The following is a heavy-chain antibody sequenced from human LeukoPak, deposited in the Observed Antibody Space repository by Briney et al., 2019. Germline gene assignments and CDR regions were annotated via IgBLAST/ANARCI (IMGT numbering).Heavy chain of an antibody. CDR1: GFTFSDYY. CDR3: ASDCSGGSCYDAFDI. Sequence: GGSLRLSCAASGFTFSDYYMSWIRRAPGKGLEWVSYISSSGSTIYYADSVKGRFTISRDNAKNSLYLQMNSLRAEDTAVYYCASDCSGGSCYDAFDIWGQGTMVTVSS. J-gene: IGHJ3*02. V-gene: IGHV3-11*04. D-gene: IGHD2-15*01. CDR2: ISSSGSTI.